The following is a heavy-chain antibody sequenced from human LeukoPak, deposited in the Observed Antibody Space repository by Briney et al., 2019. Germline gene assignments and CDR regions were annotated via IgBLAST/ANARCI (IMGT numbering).Heavy chain of an antibody. CDR2: IKEDGSEE. J-gene: IGHJ4*02. CDR1: GFTFSSYW. CDR3: VRLWDSSGFFGY. V-gene: IGHV3-7*01. Sequence: PGGSLRLSCAASGFTFSSYWMSWVRQAPGKGLECVANIKEDGSEEYYVDSVKGRFSISRDNAENSLFLQLNSLRVGDTAVYYCVRLWDSSGFFGYWGQGALVTVSS. D-gene: IGHD3-22*01.